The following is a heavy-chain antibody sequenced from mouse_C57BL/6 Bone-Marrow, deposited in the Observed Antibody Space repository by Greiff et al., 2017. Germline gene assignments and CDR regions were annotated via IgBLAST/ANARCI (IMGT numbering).Heavy chain of an antibody. D-gene: IGHD2-9*01. CDR2: SRNKANDYTT. CDR3: ARACYGYDWYFDV. V-gene: IGHV7-1*01. CDR1: GFTFSDFY. Sequence: EVNLVESGGGLVQSGRSLRLSCATSGFTFSDFYMEWVRQAPGKGLEWIAASRNKANDYTTAYSASVKGRFIVSRDTSQSILYLQMNALRAEDTAIYYCARACYGYDWYFDVWGTGTTVTVSS. J-gene: IGHJ1*03.